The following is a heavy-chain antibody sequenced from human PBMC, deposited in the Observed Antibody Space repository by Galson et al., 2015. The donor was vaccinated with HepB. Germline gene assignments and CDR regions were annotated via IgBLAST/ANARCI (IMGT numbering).Heavy chain of an antibody. V-gene: IGHV3-30*04. Sequence: LRLSCAASGFTFSSYTMRWVRQAPGKGLEWVAAISYGARNKDYADSVKGRFTISRDNSKNTLYLQMNSLRADDTAVYYCASHIYWGQGVLVTVSS. CDR3: ASHIY. CDR1: GFTFSSYT. CDR2: ISYGARNK. J-gene: IGHJ4*02.